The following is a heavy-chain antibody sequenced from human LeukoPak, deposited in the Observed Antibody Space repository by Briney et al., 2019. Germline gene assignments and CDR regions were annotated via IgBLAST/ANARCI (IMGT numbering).Heavy chain of an antibody. D-gene: IGHD3-9*01. CDR2: IYPGDSDA. CDR1: GYSFNSYW. Sequence: GESLKISCKGSGYSFNSYWIGWVRQMPGKGLKWMGIIYPGDSDARYSPSFQGQVTISADKSISTAYLQWSSLKASDTAMYYCARTYDILSNWFDPWGQGTLVTVSS. CDR3: ARTYDILSNWFDP. J-gene: IGHJ5*02. V-gene: IGHV5-51*01.